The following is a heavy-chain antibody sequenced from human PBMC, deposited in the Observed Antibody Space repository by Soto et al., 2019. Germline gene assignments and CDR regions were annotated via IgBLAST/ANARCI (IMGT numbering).Heavy chain of an antibody. Sequence: QVQLAESGGAVVQPGRSLRLSCAASGFTFYKYGMHWVRQAPGKGLEGVAAIQSDGSKQYYGDSVKGRFTISRDDSKNTVYLHMNSLRDEDTAVFYCARDSCPRPSGLDYWGQGTLVIVSS. CDR3: ARDSCPRPSGLDY. CDR2: IQSDGSKQ. V-gene: IGHV3-33*01. D-gene: IGHD6-25*01. CDR1: GFTFYKYG. J-gene: IGHJ4*02.